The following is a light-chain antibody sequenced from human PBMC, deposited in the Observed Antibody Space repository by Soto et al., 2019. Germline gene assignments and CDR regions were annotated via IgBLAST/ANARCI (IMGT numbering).Light chain of an antibody. J-gene: IGKJ1*01. CDR2: EAS. CDR1: ENIGEW. Sequence: DIQMTQSPSTLSASVGDRVTITCRASENIGEWLSWYQQKEGKAPNLLIYEASHLQSGVPSRFSGGGSGTEFTLTITSLQPEDFATYYCQQFSDYFPTFGQGTKVDIK. CDR3: QQFSDYFPT. V-gene: IGKV1-5*01.